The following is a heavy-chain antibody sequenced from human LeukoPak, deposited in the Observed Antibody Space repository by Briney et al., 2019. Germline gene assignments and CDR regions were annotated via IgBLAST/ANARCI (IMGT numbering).Heavy chain of an antibody. CDR3: ANSWSSGWYRYFYYYMDV. Sequence: GGSLRLSCAASGFTFSSFWMNWVRQAPGKGLEWVANIKEDGSEKYYVDSVKGRFTISRDNAKSSLYLQMNSLRAEDTAVYYCANSWSSGWYRYFYYYMDVWGKGTTVTVSS. D-gene: IGHD6-19*01. J-gene: IGHJ6*03. CDR2: IKEDGSEK. CDR1: GFTFSSFW. V-gene: IGHV3-7*01.